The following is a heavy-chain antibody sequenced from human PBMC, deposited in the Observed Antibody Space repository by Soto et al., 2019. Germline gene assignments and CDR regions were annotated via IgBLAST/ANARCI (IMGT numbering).Heavy chain of an antibody. D-gene: IGHD2-2*01. V-gene: IGHV3-30-3*01. CDR3: AIESPARAFDI. CDR2: TSYNGHNK. Sequence: QVQLVESGGGVVQPGRSLRLSCAGSGFTFGNYPIHWVRQAPGKGLEWVAVTSYNGHNKFYADSVKGRFTISRDNSKNTLYLQMSSLRPEDTAIYYCAIESPARAFDIWGQGTMVTVSS. CDR1: GFTFGNYP. J-gene: IGHJ3*02.